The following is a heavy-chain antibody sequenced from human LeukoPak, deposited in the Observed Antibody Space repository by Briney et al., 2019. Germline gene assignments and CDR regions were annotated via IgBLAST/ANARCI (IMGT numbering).Heavy chain of an antibody. V-gene: IGHV3-30*14. D-gene: IGHD3-22*01. Sequence: PGGSLRLSCAASRFTFSTYAMHWVRQAPGKGLEWVAGISNDGTNEDHADSVKGRFTISRDNSKNTLYLQMNSLRAEDTAVYYCARGHDYDSSVAYWGQGTLVTVSS. J-gene: IGHJ4*02. CDR3: ARGHDYDSSVAY. CDR1: RFTFSTYA. CDR2: ISNDGTNE.